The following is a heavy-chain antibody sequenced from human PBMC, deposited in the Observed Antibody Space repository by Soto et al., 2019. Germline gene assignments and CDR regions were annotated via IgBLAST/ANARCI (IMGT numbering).Heavy chain of an antibody. CDR1: GGSISSRDYY. CDR2: ISYSGTT. J-gene: IGHJ4*02. D-gene: IGHD5-18*01. CDR3: ARVEMATAYYFDC. Sequence: SETLSLTCTVSGGSISSRDYYWTWIRQYPGTGLEWIGYISYSGTTYYSPSLKSRVTISVDTSKNQFSLKVSSMTAADTAVYYCARVEMATAYYFDCWGQGTLVTVSS. V-gene: IGHV4-31*03.